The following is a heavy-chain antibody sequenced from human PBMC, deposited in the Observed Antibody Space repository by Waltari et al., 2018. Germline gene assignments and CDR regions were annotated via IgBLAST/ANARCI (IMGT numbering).Heavy chain of an antibody. Sequence: QVQLQESGPGLVRPSETLSLTCTFSGGSIRSYYWSWHRQPTGKGLELIGYIYYSGSTNYNPYLKSRVTISVDTSKNQFSLKLSSVTAADTAVYYCARGGRNIVATNDYYMDVWGKGTTVTVSS. D-gene: IGHD5-12*01. J-gene: IGHJ6*03. CDR1: GGSIRSYY. V-gene: IGHV4-59*01. CDR3: ARGGRNIVATNDYYMDV. CDR2: IYYSGST.